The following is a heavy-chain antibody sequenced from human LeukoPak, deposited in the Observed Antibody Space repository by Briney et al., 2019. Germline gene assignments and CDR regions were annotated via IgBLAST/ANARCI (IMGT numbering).Heavy chain of an antibody. J-gene: IGHJ6*02. CDR2: MNPNSGNT. D-gene: IGHD3-22*01. Sequence: GASVKVSCKASGYTFTSYDINWVRQATGQGLEWMGWMNPNSGNTGYAQKFQGRVTMTRNTSISTAYMELSSLRSEDTAVYYCARGDSSGFVYYYYYGMDVWGQGTTVTVSS. CDR1: GYTFTSYD. V-gene: IGHV1-8*01. CDR3: ARGDSSGFVYYYYYGMDV.